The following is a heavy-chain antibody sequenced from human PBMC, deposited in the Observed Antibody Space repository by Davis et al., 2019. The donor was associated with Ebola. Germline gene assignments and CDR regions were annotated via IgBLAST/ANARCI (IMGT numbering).Heavy chain of an antibody. Sequence: MPSETLSLTCAVYGGSFSGYYWSWIRQPPGKGLEWIGEINHSGSTNYNPSLKSRVTISVDTSKNQFSLKLSSVTAADTAVYYCARVTTVAINYYYYYGMDVWGQGTTVTVSS. CDR3: ARVTTVAINYYYYYGMDV. V-gene: IGHV4-34*01. J-gene: IGHJ6*02. CDR1: GGSFSGYY. D-gene: IGHD4-23*01. CDR2: INHSGST.